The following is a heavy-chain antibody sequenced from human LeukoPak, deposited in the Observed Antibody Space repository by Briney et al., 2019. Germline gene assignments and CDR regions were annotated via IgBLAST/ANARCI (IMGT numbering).Heavy chain of an antibody. D-gene: IGHD3-10*01. J-gene: IGHJ4*02. Sequence: GGSLRLSCAASGFTFSSYAMSWVRQAPGKGLEWVSAISGSGGSTYYADSVKGRFTIPRDNSKNTLYLQMNSLRAEDTAVYYCAKEPTYGSGSYYGYWGQGTLATVSS. V-gene: IGHV3-23*01. CDR1: GFTFSSYA. CDR2: ISGSGGST. CDR3: AKEPTYGSGSYYGY.